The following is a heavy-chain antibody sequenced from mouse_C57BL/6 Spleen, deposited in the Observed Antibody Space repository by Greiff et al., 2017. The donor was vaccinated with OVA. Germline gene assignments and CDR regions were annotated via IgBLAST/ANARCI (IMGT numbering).Heavy chain of an antibody. D-gene: IGHD2-5*01. J-gene: IGHJ4*01. CDR2: IDPSDSYT. CDR3: ARDYYSNYGAMDY. V-gene: IGHV1-69*01. Sequence: QVQLKQPGAELVMPGASVKLSCKASGYTFTSYWMHWVKQRPGQGLEWIGEIDPSDSYTNYNQKFKGKSTLTVDKSSSTAYMQLSSLTSEDSAVYYCARDYYSNYGAMDYWGQGTSVTVSS. CDR1: GYTFTSYW.